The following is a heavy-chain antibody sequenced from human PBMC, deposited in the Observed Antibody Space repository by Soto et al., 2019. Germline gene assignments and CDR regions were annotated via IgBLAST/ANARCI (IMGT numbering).Heavy chain of an antibody. CDR1: GYTFTSYG. CDR2: ISAYNGNT. V-gene: IGHV1-18*01. Sequence: QVQLVQSGAEVKKPGASVKVSCKASGYTFTSYGISWVRQAPGQGLEWMGWISAYNGNTNYAQKLQGRVTMTTDTSTSADYMGRRGLRADDTAVYYCARDEGYKWDYGGSGFDPWGQGTRVTVSS. J-gene: IGHJ5*02. CDR3: ARDEGYKWDYGGSGFDP. D-gene: IGHD1-7*01.